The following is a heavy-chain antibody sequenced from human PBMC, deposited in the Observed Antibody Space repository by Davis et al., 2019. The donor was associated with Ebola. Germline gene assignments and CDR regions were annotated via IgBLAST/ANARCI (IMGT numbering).Heavy chain of an antibody. CDR3: ARYYYDSSGYENWFNP. Sequence: PSETLSLTCAVSGGSISSGGYSWSWIRQPPGKGLEWIGYIYHSGSTYYNPSLKSRVTISVDRSKNQFSLKLSSVTAADTAAYYCARYYYDSSGYENWFNPWGQGTLVTVSS. J-gene: IGHJ5*02. CDR2: IYHSGST. V-gene: IGHV4-30-2*01. D-gene: IGHD3-22*01. CDR1: GGSISSGGYS.